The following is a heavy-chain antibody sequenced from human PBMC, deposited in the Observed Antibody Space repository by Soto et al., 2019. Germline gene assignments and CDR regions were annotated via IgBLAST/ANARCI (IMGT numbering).Heavy chain of an antibody. D-gene: IGHD3-22*01. CDR3: ARGLEAGYYFAY. Sequence: EVQLLESGGRLIQPGGSLRLSCAASGFNFSSYAMSWIRQAPGKGPEWVAGNTTSGDRSGYADSVKGRFTVSRDNSQNTMYLQLNSLRGDDTAIYYCARGLEAGYYFAYWGQGTLVTVSS. CDR2: NTTSGDRS. V-gene: IGHV3-23*01. J-gene: IGHJ4*02. CDR1: GFNFSSYA.